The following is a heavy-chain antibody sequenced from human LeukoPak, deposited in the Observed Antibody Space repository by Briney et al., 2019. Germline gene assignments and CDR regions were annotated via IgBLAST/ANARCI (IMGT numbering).Heavy chain of an antibody. J-gene: IGHJ4*02. CDR2: INHSGST. CDR1: GGSFSGYY. V-gene: IGHV4-34*01. D-gene: IGHD6-19*01. Sequence: PSETLSLTCAVYGGSFSGYYWSWIRQPPGKGLEWIGEINHSGSTNYNPSPKSRVTISVDTSKNQFSLKLSSVTAADTAVYYCARGSNLRGSGWLVDYWGQGTLVTVSS. CDR3: ARGSNLRGSGWLVDY.